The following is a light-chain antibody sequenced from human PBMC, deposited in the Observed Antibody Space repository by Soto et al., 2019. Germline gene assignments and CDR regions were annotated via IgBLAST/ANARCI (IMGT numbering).Light chain of an antibody. Sequence: EIVMTRSPLSLSVTPGEPASISCRSSQSLLHTNGYNYLDWYLQKPGQSPQLLIYLGSNRSSGVPDRFSGSGSGTDLTLRISRVEAEDVGVYYCMQALQSPRTFGQGTKVEIK. CDR2: LGS. V-gene: IGKV2-28*01. CDR3: MQALQSPRT. J-gene: IGKJ1*01. CDR1: QSLLHTNGYNY.